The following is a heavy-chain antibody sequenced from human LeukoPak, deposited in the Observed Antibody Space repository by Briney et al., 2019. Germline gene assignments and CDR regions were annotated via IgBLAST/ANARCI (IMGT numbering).Heavy chain of an antibody. D-gene: IGHD5-18*01. CDR1: GGSFSGYY. J-gene: IGHJ4*02. CDR3: ARIDTAMVYPFDY. CDR2: INHSGST. Sequence: PSETLSLTCAVYGGSFSGYYWSWIRQPPGKGLEWIGEINHSGSTNYNPSLKSRVTISVDTSKNQFSLKLSSVTAADTAVYYCARIDTAMVYPFDYWGQGTLVTVSS. V-gene: IGHV4-34*01.